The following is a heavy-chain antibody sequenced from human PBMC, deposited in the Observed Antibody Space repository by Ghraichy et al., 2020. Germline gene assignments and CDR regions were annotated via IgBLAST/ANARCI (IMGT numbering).Heavy chain of an antibody. CDR3: ARHNEGATFVT. D-gene: IGHD1-26*01. J-gene: IGHJ5*02. CDR2: IYYSGST. CDR1: GGSISSYY. V-gene: IGHV4-59*08. Sequence: SQTLSLTCTVSGGSISSYYWSWIRQPPGKGLEWIGYIYYSGSTNYNPSLKSRVTISVDTSKNQFSLKLSSVTAADTAVYYCARHNEGATFVTWGQGTLVTVSS.